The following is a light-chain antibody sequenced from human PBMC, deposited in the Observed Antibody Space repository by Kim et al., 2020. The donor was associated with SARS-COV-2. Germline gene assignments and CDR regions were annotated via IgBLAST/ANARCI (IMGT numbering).Light chain of an antibody. V-gene: IGLV2-14*01. CDR1: SSDVGGYNY. Sequence: QSVLTQPASVSGSPGQSITISCTGTSSDVGGYNYVSWYQQHPGKAPKLMIYDVSKRPSGVSNRFSGSKSGNTASLTISGLQAEDEADYYCSSYTSSSLGVFGGGTQLTVL. CDR3: SSYTSSSLGV. J-gene: IGLJ2*01. CDR2: DVS.